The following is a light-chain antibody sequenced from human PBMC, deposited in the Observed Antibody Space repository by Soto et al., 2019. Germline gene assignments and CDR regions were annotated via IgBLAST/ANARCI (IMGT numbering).Light chain of an antibody. Sequence: DIQMTQSPSTLSASVGDRVTITCRASQSIDSWLAWHQQKPGKAPKLLIYEASSLESGVPSRFSGSGSGTDFTLTISRLEPEDFAVYYCQQYTGLPRTFGQGTKVDIK. J-gene: IGKJ1*01. V-gene: IGKV1-5*03. CDR3: QQYTGLPRT. CDR1: QSIDSW. CDR2: EAS.